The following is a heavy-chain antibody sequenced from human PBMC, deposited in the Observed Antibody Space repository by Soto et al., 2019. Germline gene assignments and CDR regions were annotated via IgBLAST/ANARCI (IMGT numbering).Heavy chain of an antibody. CDR2: IYYSGST. V-gene: IGHV4-59*01. D-gene: IGHD4-17*01. J-gene: IGHJ4*02. Sequence: SETLSLTCTVSGGSISSYYWSWIRQPPGKGLEWIGYIYYSGSTNYNPSLKSRVTISVDTSKNQFSLKLSSVTAADTAVYYCARGRPTVTKHQPFDYWGQGTLVTVSS. CDR3: ARGRPTVTKHQPFDY. CDR1: GGSISSYY.